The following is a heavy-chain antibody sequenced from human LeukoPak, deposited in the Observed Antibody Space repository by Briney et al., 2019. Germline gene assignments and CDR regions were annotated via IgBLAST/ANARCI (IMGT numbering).Heavy chain of an antibody. Sequence: PSGALSLTCTVSGGSISSGSHYWSWIRQPAGKGLEWIGHIYTSGSTNYNPSLKSRVTISVDTSKNQFSLKLSSVTAADTAVYYCASPPHFYDILTEGWFDPWGQGTLVTVSS. J-gene: IGHJ5*02. CDR2: IYTSGST. CDR1: GGSISSGSHY. D-gene: IGHD3-9*01. V-gene: IGHV4-61*09. CDR3: ASPPHFYDILTEGWFDP.